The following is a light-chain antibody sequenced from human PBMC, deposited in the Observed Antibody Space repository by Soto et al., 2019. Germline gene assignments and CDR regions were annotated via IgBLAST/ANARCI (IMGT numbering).Light chain of an antibody. Sequence: EIVLTQSPATLSLSPGERATLSCRASQSVSSYLAWYQQKPGQAPRLLIYDASTRATGIPARFSGSGSGTYFALTICSLEPEYVAFYYCHQRSNWPPYTFGQGTKLEIK. V-gene: IGKV3-11*01. J-gene: IGKJ2*01. CDR3: HQRSNWPPYT. CDR1: QSVSSY. CDR2: DAS.